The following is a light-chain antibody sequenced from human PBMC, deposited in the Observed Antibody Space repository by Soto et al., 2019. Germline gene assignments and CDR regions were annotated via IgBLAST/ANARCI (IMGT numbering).Light chain of an antibody. J-gene: IGKJ2*01. V-gene: IGKV3-20*01. CDR3: QHYGSSPRT. CDR1: QTVSTNY. Sequence: EIVLTQSPGTLSLSPGERATLSCRASQTVSTNYLAWYQQKPGQAPRLLIYGASSRATGIPDRFSGSGSGTDFILTSSRLEPEDFAVYYCQHYGSSPRTCGQGTKLEIK. CDR2: GAS.